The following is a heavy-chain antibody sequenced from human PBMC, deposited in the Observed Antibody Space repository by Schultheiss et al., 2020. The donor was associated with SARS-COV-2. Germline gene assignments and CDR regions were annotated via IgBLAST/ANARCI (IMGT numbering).Heavy chain of an antibody. CDR2: IAYDGSNM. Sequence: GESLKISCAASGFTFSSYAMHWVRQAPGKGLEWVAVIAYDGSNMYYAESVKGRFTISRDNIRNTLFLQMNSLRAEDTAVYYCAKDLPYCSGGSCYFDAFDIWGQGTMVTVSS. CDR3: AKDLPYCSGGSCYFDAFDI. V-gene: IGHV3-30*04. D-gene: IGHD2-15*01. J-gene: IGHJ3*02. CDR1: GFTFSSYA.